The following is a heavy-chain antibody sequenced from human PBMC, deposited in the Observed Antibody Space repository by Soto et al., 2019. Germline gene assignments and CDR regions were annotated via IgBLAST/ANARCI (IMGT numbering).Heavy chain of an antibody. CDR2: IWYDGSNK. V-gene: IGHV3-33*01. CDR1: GFTFSSYG. CDR3: ARDRCSSTSCYVVSRGFSSGWYVFDY. J-gene: IGHJ4*02. Sequence: QVQLVESGGGVVQPGRSLRLSCAASGFTFSSYGMHWVRQAPAKGLEWVAVIWYDGSNKYYADSVKGRFTISRDNSKNTLYLQMNSVRAEDTAVYYCARDRCSSTSCYVVSRGFSSGWYVFDYWGQGTLVTVSS. D-gene: IGHD2-2*01.